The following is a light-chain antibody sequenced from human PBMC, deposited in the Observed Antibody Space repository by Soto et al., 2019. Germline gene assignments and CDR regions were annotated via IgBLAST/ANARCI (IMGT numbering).Light chain of an antibody. V-gene: IGKV1-12*02. CDR2: AAS. J-gene: IGKJ3*01. CDR1: QIINKW. Sequence: DIQMTQSPSSVSASVGDTVTITCRASQIINKWLAWYQQKPGEAPTLLIYAASTLQSGVPSRFSGSGSGTYFTLTISSLQPEDFATYYCQQANSFPFTFGPGTKVDIK. CDR3: QQANSFPFT.